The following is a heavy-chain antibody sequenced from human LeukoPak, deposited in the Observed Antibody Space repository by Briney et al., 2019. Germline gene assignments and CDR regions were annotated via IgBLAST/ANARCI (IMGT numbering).Heavy chain of an antibody. Sequence: AASVKVSCKASGGTFSSYTISWVRQAPGQGLEWMGIINPSGGSTSYAQKFQGRVTMTRDMSTSTVYMELSSLRSEDMAVYYCARSPYCSGGSCYSGIDYWGQGTLVTVSS. J-gene: IGHJ4*02. CDR3: ARSPYCSGGSCYSGIDY. D-gene: IGHD2-15*01. CDR2: INPSGGST. CDR1: GGTFSSYT. V-gene: IGHV1-46*01.